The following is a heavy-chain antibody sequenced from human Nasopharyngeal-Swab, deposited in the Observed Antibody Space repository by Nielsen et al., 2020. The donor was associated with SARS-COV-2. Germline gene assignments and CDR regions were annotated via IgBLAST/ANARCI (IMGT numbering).Heavy chain of an antibody. Sequence: RQAPGKGLEWIGSIYYSGSTYYNPSLKSRVTISVDTSKNQFSLKLSSVTAADTAVHYCARQENYDYVWGSYRLNWFDPWGQGTLVTVSS. D-gene: IGHD3-16*02. CDR3: ARQENYDYVWGSYRLNWFDP. V-gene: IGHV4-39*01. CDR2: IYYSGST. J-gene: IGHJ5*02.